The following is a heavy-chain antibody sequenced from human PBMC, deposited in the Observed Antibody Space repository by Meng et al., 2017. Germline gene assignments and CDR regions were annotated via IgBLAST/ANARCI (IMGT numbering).Heavy chain of an antibody. CDR1: GGSFSGYY. CDR2: INHSGST. D-gene: IGHD3-10*01. Sequence: QGRLQHWCAGLWKPSETLSLTCAVYGGSFSGYYWSWIRRPPGKGLEWIGEINHSGSTNYNPSLKSRVTISVDTSKNQFSLKLSSVTAADTAVYYCARGRWRGNRFDPWGQGTLVTVSS. CDR3: ARGRWRGNRFDP. J-gene: IGHJ5*02. V-gene: IGHV4-34*01.